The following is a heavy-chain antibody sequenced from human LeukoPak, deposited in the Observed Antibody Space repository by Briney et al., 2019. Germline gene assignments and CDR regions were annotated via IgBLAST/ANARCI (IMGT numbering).Heavy chain of an antibody. J-gene: IGHJ4*02. CDR1: GFTFSSYA. Sequence: GGSLRLSCAASGFTFSSYAMSWVRQAPGKGLEWVSAISGSGGSTYYADSVKGRFTISRDNSKNTLYLQMNSLRAEDTAVYYCAKWGYHYDSSGYYYVPYFDYWGQGTLVTVSS. D-gene: IGHD3-22*01. CDR3: AKWGYHYDSSGYYYVPYFDY. CDR2: ISGSGGST. V-gene: IGHV3-23*01.